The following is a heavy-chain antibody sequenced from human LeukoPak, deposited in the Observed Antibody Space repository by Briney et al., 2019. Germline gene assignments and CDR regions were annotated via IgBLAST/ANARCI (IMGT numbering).Heavy chain of an antibody. CDR1: GFTFSTCA. J-gene: IGHJ4*02. V-gene: IGHV3-23*01. CDR2: ISGGGRST. Sequence: GGSLRLSCAASGFTFSTCAMSWVRQAPGKGLEWVSTISGGGRSTDYADSVKGQFTISRDNPKNTLYLQMNSLRAEDTAVYYCARERYFDYWGQGTLVTVSS. CDR3: ARERYFDY.